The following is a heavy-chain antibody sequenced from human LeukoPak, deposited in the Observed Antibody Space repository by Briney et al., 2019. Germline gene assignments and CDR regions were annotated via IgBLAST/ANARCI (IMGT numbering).Heavy chain of an antibody. Sequence: ASVKVSCKASGYTFTSYDINWVRQATGQGLEWMGWMNPNSGNTGYAQKFQGRVTMTRNTSISTAYMELSSLRSDGTAVYYCARVPRGGYYDRDWFDPWGQGTLVTVSS. CDR2: MNPNSGNT. V-gene: IGHV1-8*01. CDR1: GYTFTSYD. D-gene: IGHD3-22*01. CDR3: ARVPRGGYYDRDWFDP. J-gene: IGHJ5*02.